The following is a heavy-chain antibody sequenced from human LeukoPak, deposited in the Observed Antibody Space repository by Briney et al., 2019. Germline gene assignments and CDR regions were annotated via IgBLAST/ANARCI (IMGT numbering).Heavy chain of an antibody. D-gene: IGHD3-22*01. CDR1: GGSISSSSYS. V-gene: IGHV4-39*07. J-gene: IGHJ4*02. Sequence: SETLSLTCTVSGGSISSSSYSWGWIRQPPGKGLEWIGSIYCSGSTYYNPSLKSRVTISVDTSKNQFSLKLSSVTAADTAVYYCARLDYDSSGYNYWGQGTLVTVSS. CDR3: ARLDYDSSGYNY. CDR2: IYCSGST.